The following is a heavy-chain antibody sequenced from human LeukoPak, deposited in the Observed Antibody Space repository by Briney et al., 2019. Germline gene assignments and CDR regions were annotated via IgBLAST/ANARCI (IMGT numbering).Heavy chain of an antibody. D-gene: IGHD3-10*01. Sequence: ASVKVSCKPSGYTFTSYYIHWVRQAPGQGLEWMGWIIPNGGGTNYAQKFQGRVTMTRDTSISTAFMYLSRLRSDDTAVYYCARAGSMVRGGVIDYWGQGTLVTVSS. J-gene: IGHJ4*02. V-gene: IGHV1-2*02. CDR1: GYTFTSYY. CDR3: ARAGSMVRGGVIDY. CDR2: IIPNGGGT.